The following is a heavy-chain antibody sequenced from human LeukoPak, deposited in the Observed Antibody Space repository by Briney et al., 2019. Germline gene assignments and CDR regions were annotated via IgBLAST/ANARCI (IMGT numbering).Heavy chain of an antibody. J-gene: IGHJ3*02. CDR3: ARDDWYSSSWPGAFDI. CDR1: GGSISSYY. D-gene: IGHD6-13*01. Sequence: PSETLSLTCTVSGGSISSYYWSWIRQPAGKGLEWIGRIYTSGSTNYNPSLKSRVTISVDTSKNQFSLKLSSVTAADTAVYYCARDDWYSSSWPGAFDIWGQGTMVTVSS. V-gene: IGHV4-4*07. CDR2: IYTSGST.